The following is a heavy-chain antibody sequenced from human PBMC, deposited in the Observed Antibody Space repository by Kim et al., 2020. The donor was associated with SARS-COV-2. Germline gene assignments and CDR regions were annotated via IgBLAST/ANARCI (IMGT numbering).Heavy chain of an antibody. V-gene: IGHV1-3*01. CDR2: INAGNGNT. D-gene: IGHD3-3*01. Sequence: ASVKVSCKASGYTFTSYAMHWVRQAPGQRLEWMGWINAGNGNTEYAQKFQGRVTITRDTSTSTAYMELSSLRSEDTAVYYCARGRGPTYDVFLSGYFSDWFDPWGQGTLVTVSS. J-gene: IGHJ5*02. CDR1: GYTFTSYA. CDR3: ARGRGPTYDVFLSGYFSDWFDP.